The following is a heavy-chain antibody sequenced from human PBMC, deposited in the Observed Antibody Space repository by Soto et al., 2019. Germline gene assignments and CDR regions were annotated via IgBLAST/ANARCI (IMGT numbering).Heavy chain of an antibody. D-gene: IGHD5-18*01. CDR3: AKDREDTAMTLDY. CDR2: ISNDGNTR. CDR1: GFTFRSHG. J-gene: IGHJ4*02. V-gene: IGHV3-30*18. Sequence: QVQLVESGGGVVQPGRSLRLSCVVSGFTFRSHGMHWVRQAPGKGLEWLAVISNDGNTRYYADSVKGRFTISRDNSRDTLNLHMTTLRPEDTAVYYCAKDREDTAMTLDYWGQGTLVTVSS.